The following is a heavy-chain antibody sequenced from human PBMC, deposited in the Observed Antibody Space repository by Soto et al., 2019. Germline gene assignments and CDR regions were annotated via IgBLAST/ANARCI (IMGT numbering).Heavy chain of an antibody. V-gene: IGHV3-30-3*01. J-gene: IGHJ4*02. CDR2: ISYDGSNK. D-gene: IGHD1-26*01. CDR1: GFPFSSYA. CDR3: ARVQIRGAIDF. Sequence: LRLSCAASGFPFSSYAMHGVRQAPGKGLEWVAVISYDGSNKYYADSVKGRFTISRDNSKNTLYLQMNSLRAEDTAVYYCARVQIRGAIDFWGQGTLVTVSS.